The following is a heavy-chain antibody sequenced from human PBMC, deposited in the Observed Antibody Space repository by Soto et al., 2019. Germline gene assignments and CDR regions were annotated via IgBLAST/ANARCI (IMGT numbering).Heavy chain of an antibody. Sequence: EVQLLESGGGLVQPGGSLRLSCAASGFTFSSYAMSWVRQAPGKGLEWVSAISGSGGSTYYADSVKGRFTISRDNSKNTLYLQMNSLRAEDTAVYYCARDLEDIVVVVAATPTRPLDYWGQGTLVTVSS. CDR2: ISGSGGST. D-gene: IGHD2-15*01. J-gene: IGHJ4*02. CDR3: ARDLEDIVVVVAATPTRPLDY. V-gene: IGHV3-23*01. CDR1: GFTFSSYA.